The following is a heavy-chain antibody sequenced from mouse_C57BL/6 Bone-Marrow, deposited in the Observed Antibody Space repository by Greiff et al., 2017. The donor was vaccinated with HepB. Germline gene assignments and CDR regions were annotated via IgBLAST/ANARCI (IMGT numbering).Heavy chain of an antibody. J-gene: IGHJ2*01. CDR2: IWRGGST. CDR3: AKSDYDYGVEFFDY. V-gene: IGHV2-5*01. D-gene: IGHD2-4*01. Sequence: VKLMESGPGLVQPSHSLSITCTVSGFSLTSYGVHWVRQSPGKGLEWLGVIWRGGSTDYNAAFMSRLSITKDNSKSQVFFNMNSLQAHDTAIYYCAKSDYDYGVEFFDYWGQGTTLTVSS. CDR1: GFSLTSYG.